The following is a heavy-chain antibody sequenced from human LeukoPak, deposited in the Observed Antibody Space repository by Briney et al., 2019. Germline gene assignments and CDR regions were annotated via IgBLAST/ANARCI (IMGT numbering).Heavy chain of an antibody. Sequence: GGSLRLSCAASGFTFSSYGMHWVRQAPGKGLEGVAVISYDGSNKYYADSVKGRFTISRDNSKNTLYLQMNSMRAEDTAIYYCARDAGNSGYGCDLWGQGTLVTVSS. V-gene: IGHV3-30*03. CDR2: ISYDGSNK. J-gene: IGHJ5*02. CDR3: ARDAGNSGYGCDL. D-gene: IGHD5-12*01. CDR1: GFTFSSYG.